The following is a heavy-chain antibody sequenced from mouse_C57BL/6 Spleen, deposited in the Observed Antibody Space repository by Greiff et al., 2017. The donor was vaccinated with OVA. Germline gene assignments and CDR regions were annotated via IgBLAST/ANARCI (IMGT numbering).Heavy chain of an antibody. Sequence: QVQLQQSGAELARPGASVKLSCKASGYTFTSYGISWVKQRTGQGLEWIGEIYPRSGNTYYNEKFKGKATLTADKSSSTAYMELRSLTSEDAAVYFCARWRDDYDGGFDYWGQGTTLTVSS. CDR3: ARWRDDYDGGFDY. D-gene: IGHD2-4*01. CDR1: GYTFTSYG. J-gene: IGHJ2*01. V-gene: IGHV1-81*01. CDR2: IYPRSGNT.